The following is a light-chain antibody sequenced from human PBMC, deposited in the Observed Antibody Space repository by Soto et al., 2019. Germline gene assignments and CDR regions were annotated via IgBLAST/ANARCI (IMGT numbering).Light chain of an antibody. CDR2: ATS. CDR3: QQYDTSPPMYT. J-gene: IGKJ2*01. V-gene: IGKV3-20*01. Sequence: EIVLTQSPGTLSLSPGERATLSCRASQRVTSSYLAWYQQKPDQSPRLLIYATSTRAAGIPDRFSGSGSGTDFTLTISRLEPDDVAVYYCQQYDTSPPMYTFGQGTKVDIK. CDR1: QRVTSSY.